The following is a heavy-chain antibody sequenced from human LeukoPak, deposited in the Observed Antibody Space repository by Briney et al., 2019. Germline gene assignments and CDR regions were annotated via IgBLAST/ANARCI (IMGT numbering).Heavy chain of an antibody. Sequence: ASVKVSCKVSGYTLTELSMHWVRQAPGKGLEWMGGFDPEDGETIYAQKFQGRVTMTEDTSTDTAYMELSSLRSEDTAVYYCAVAGIAAAGLYDYYMDVWGKGTTVTVSS. CDR3: AVAGIAAAGLYDYYMDV. CDR2: FDPEDGET. J-gene: IGHJ6*03. CDR1: GYTLTELS. V-gene: IGHV1-24*01. D-gene: IGHD6-13*01.